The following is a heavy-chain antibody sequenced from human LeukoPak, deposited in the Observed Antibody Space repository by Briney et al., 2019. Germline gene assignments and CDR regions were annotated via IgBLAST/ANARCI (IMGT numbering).Heavy chain of an antibody. CDR3: ARGRNSSSGAFDI. D-gene: IGHD6-6*01. J-gene: IGHJ3*02. V-gene: IGHV5-51*01. Sequence: GESLKISCKGSGYSFTSYWIGWVRQMPGKGLEWMGIIYPGDSDTRYSSSFQGQVTISADTSISTAYLQWSSLKASDTAMYYCARGRNSSSGAFDIWGQGTMVTVSS. CDR2: IYPGDSDT. CDR1: GYSFTSYW.